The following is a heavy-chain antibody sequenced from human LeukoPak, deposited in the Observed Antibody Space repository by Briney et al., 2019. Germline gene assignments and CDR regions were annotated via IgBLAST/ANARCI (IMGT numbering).Heavy chain of an antibody. CDR1: GFTFSSYG. V-gene: IGHV3-30*02. CDR3: AKTLGIWFGELPLDAFDI. CDR2: IRYDGSNK. J-gene: IGHJ3*02. Sequence: GGSLRLSCAASGFTFSSYGMHWVRQAPGKGLEWVAIIRYDGSNKYYAESVKGRFTISRDNSKNTLYLQMNSLRAEDTAVYYCAKTLGIWFGELPLDAFDIWGQGTMVTVSS. D-gene: IGHD3-10*01.